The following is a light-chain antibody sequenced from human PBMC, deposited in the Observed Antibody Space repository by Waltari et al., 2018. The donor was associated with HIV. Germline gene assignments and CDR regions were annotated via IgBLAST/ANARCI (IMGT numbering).Light chain of an antibody. CDR1: QDVGSY. Sequence: DIVLTQSPAILSLSPGEGVTLSCRASQDVGSYLAWYNHKPGQAPRLLIYDASNRATGIPARFRGGGSGTDFTLTISRLEPDDFALYYCQQRRRWPITFGQGTRIEI. CDR2: DAS. J-gene: IGKJ5*01. V-gene: IGKV3-11*01. CDR3: QQRRRWPIT.